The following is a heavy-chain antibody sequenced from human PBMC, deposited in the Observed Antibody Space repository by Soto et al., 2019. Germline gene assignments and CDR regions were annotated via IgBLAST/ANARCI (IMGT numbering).Heavy chain of an antibody. V-gene: IGHV1-46*01. Sequence: QVDLVQSGAEVKKPGASVTISCKASGSAITRYYIHWVRQAPGRGLEWMGIINPGGGSASYAQIFQDRVTIDKDTSTGTVYMDLRSLRTEDTAVYYCARDTSGWSLNGLDVWGQGTTVNVSS. CDR2: INPGGGSA. CDR1: GSAITRYY. CDR3: ARDTSGWSLNGLDV. D-gene: IGHD6-19*01. J-gene: IGHJ6*02.